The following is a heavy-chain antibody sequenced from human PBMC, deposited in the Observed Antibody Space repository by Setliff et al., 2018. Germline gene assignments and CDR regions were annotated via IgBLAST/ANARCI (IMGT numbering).Heavy chain of an antibody. V-gene: IGHV1-18*01. CDR2: ISVYNGKT. CDR3: AAEGYDSSGWYYFDY. CDR1: GYTFTSYG. Sequence: GASVKVSCKASGYTFTSYGFSWVRQAPGQGLEWMGWISVYNGKTKYAQKFQGRVTMTTDTSTRTAYMEVTSLRSDDTAVYYCAAEGYDSSGWYYFDYWGQGTLVTVSS. D-gene: IGHD3-22*01. J-gene: IGHJ4*02.